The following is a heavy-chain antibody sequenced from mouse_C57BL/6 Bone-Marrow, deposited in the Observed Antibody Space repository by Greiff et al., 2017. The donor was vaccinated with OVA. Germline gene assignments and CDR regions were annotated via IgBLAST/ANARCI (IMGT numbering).Heavy chain of an antibody. V-gene: IGHV5-6*01. Sequence: EVKLMESGGDLVKPGGSLKLSCAASGFTFSSYGMSWVRQTPDKRLEWVATISSGGSYTYYPDSVKGRFTISRDNAKNTLYLQMSSLKSEDTAMYYCARNPITTVVASPLACWGQRTLVTVSA. J-gene: IGHJ3*01. CDR3: ARNPITTVVASPLAC. D-gene: IGHD1-1*01. CDR2: ISSGGSYT. CDR1: GFTFSSYG.